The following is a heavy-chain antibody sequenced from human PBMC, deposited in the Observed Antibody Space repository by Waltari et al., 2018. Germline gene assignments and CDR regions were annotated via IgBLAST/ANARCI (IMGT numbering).Heavy chain of an antibody. Sequence: QVQLQESGPGLVKPSETLSLTCAVSGYSISSGYYWGWIRQPPGNGLEWIGSIYHSGSTYYNPSLKSRVTISVDTSKNQFSLKLSSVTAADTAVYYCARVSTVTYYFDYWGQGTLVTVSS. V-gene: IGHV4-38-2*01. D-gene: IGHD4-17*01. CDR2: IYHSGST. CDR3: ARVSTVTYYFDY. J-gene: IGHJ4*02. CDR1: GYSISSGYY.